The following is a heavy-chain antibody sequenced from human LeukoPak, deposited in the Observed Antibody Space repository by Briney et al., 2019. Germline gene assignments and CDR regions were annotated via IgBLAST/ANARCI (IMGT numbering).Heavy chain of an antibody. J-gene: IGHJ3*02. CDR2: INPSSGGT. CDR1: GYTFTSYY. CDR3: ARAGVWDYSDSSGYHNAAFDI. D-gene: IGHD3-22*01. Sequence: ASVKVSCKASGYTFTSYYMHWVRQAPGQGLEWMGWINPSSGGTNYAQKFQGRVTVTRDTSISTAYMDLSRLRSDDTAVYYCARAGVWDYSDSSGYHNAAFDIWGQGTMVTVSS. V-gene: IGHV1-2*02.